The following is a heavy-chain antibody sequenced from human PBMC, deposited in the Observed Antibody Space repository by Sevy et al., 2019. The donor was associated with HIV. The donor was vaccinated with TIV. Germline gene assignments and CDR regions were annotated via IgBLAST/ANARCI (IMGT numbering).Heavy chain of an antibody. CDR1: GFMFSSYD. J-gene: IGHJ4*02. V-gene: IGHV3-48*03. D-gene: IGHD4-17*01. CDR3: ARDLPPSATTVAHFDY. Sequence: GGSPRLSCAASGFMFSSYDMNWVRQAPGKGLEWVSYISSTGSTLNYADSVRGRFTISRDNAKNSVFLQMNSLRAEDTAFYYCARDLPPSATTVAHFDYWGQGSLVTVSS. CDR2: ISSTGSTL.